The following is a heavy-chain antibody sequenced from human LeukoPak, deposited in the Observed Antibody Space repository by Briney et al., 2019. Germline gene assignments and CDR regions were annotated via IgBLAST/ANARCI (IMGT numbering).Heavy chain of an antibody. CDR2: IIPIFGTA. V-gene: IGHV1-69*01. CDR3: ARAGIAAAGTLDY. D-gene: IGHD6-13*01. J-gene: IGHJ4*02. CDR1: GGTFSSYA. Sequence: SVKVSCKASGGTFSSYAISWVRQAPGQGLEWMGGIIPIFGTANYAQKFQGRVTIAADESTSTAYMELSSLRSEDTAVYYCARAGIAAAGTLDYWGQGTLVTVSS.